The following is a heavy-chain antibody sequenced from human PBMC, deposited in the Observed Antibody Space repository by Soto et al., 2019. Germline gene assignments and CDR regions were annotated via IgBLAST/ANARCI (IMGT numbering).Heavy chain of an antibody. CDR2: INPSGGST. V-gene: IGHV1-46*01. CDR3: ARGKTDYDFWSGYYGY. Sequence: ASVKVSCKASGYTFTTYYMHWVRQAPGQGLEWMGIINPSGGSTSYAQKFQGRVTMTRDTSTSTVYMELSSLRSEDTAVYYCARGKTDYDFWSGYYGYWGQGTLVTVSS. CDR1: GYTFTTYY. D-gene: IGHD3-3*01. J-gene: IGHJ4*02.